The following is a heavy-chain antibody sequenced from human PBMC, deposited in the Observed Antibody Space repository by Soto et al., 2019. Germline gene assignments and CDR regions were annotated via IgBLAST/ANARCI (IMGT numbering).Heavy chain of an antibody. Sequence: QITLNESGPPVVRPTETLTLTCRFSGFSLTTSGVGVGWIRQSPGKAPEWLELIYWDDDKRYSASLKSRLTITKDNSKNQVVLTVSDLDPTDTATYYCAHRVLRTVFGLVTTTAIYFDFWGQGTPVAVSS. D-gene: IGHD3-3*01. J-gene: IGHJ4*02. CDR1: GFSLTTSGVG. CDR2: IYWDDDK. CDR3: AHRVLRTVFGLVTTTAIYFDF. V-gene: IGHV2-5*02.